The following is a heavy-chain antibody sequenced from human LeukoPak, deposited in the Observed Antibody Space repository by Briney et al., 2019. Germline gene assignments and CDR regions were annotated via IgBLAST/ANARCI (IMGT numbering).Heavy chain of an antibody. Sequence: SETLSLTCTVSNGSISSYYWSWIRQPPGKGLEWIGYIYYSGSTNHNPSLKSRVTISVDTSKNQFSLKLTSVTAADTAVYYCARTWLYPYYFDYWGQGTLVTVSS. V-gene: IGHV4-59*01. J-gene: IGHJ4*02. CDR3: ARTWLYPYYFDY. CDR1: NGSISSYY. D-gene: IGHD3-16*02. CDR2: IYYSGST.